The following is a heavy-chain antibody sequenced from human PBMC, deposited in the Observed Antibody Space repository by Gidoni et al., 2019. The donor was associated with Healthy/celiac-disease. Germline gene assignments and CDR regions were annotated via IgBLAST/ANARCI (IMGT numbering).Heavy chain of an antibody. D-gene: IGHD2-15*01. V-gene: IGHV3-21*01. CDR1: GFTFSSYS. CDR3: ARDGRYCSGGSCYPGHYYYYGMDV. Sequence: EVQLVESGGGLVKPGGSLRLSCAASGFTFSSYSMNWVRQAPGKGLEWVSSSISSGSTIYYADSVKGRFTISRDNAKNSLYLQMNSLRAEDTAVYYCARDGRYCSGGSCYPGHYYYYGMDVWGQGTTVTVSS. CDR2: SISSGSTI. J-gene: IGHJ6*02.